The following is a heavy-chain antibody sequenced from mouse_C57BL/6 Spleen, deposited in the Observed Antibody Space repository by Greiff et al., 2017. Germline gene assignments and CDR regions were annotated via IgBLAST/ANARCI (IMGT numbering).Heavy chain of an antibody. Sequence: QVQLQQPGAELVKPGASVKMSCKASGYTFTSYWITWVKQRPGQGLEWIGDIYPGSGSTNYNEKFKSKATLTVDTSSSTAYMQRSSLTSEDSAVYYCARGDDYDNYAMDYWGQGTSVTVSS. CDR3: ARGDDYDNYAMDY. V-gene: IGHV1-55*01. CDR2: IYPGSGST. D-gene: IGHD2-4*01. J-gene: IGHJ4*01. CDR1: GYTFTSYW.